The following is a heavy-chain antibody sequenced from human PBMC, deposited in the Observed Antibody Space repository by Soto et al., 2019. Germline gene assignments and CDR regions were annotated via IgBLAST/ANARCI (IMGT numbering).Heavy chain of an antibody. V-gene: IGHV3-23*01. D-gene: IGHD4-17*01. CDR3: AKSTVTTYIWYYGMVV. J-gene: IGHJ6*02. CDR1: GFTFSSYA. CDR2: ISGSGGST. Sequence: EVQLLESGGGLVQPGGSLRLSCAASGFTFSSYAMSWVRQAPGKGLEWVSAISGSGGSTYYADSVKGRFTISRDNSKNTLYLQMNSLRAEDTAVYYCAKSTVTTYIWYYGMVVWGQGTTVTVSS.